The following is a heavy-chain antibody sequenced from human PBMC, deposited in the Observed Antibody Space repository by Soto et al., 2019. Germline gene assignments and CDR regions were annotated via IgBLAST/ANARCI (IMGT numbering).Heavy chain of an antibody. V-gene: IGHV6-1*01. CDR1: GDRVSSSSAA. CDR2: TYYRSKWNY. D-gene: IGHD6-19*01. J-gene: IGHJ6*02. CDR3: TRVSAESPADYFHAMDV. Sequence: PSPTLSLTCAIFGDRVSSSSAAWNWIRQSPSRGLEWLGRTYYRSKWNYDYEVSMKSRININPDTSKNQFSLQLNSVTPDDTAVYYCTRVSAESPADYFHAMDVWGQGTTVTVSS.